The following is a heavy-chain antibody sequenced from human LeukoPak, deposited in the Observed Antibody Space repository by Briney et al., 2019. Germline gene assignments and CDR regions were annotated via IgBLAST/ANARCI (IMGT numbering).Heavy chain of an antibody. CDR3: AGGHSSGWYELGYYYGMDV. Sequence: ASVKVSCKASGYTFTSYGISWVRQAPGQGLEWMGWISAYNGNTNYAQKLQGRVTMTTDTSTSTAYMELRSLRSDDTAVYYCAGGHSSGWYELGYYYGMDVWGQGTTVTVSS. CDR2: ISAYNGNT. CDR1: GYTFTSYG. V-gene: IGHV1-18*01. D-gene: IGHD6-19*01. J-gene: IGHJ6*02.